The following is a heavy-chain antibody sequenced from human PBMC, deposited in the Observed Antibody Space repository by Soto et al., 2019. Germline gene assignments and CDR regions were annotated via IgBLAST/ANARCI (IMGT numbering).Heavy chain of an antibody. D-gene: IGHD1-1*01. CDR2: ISYDGSNK. V-gene: IGHV3-30*18. J-gene: IGHJ4*02. CDR1: GFTFSSYG. Sequence: HPGGSLRLSCAASGFTFSSYGMHWVRQAPGKGLEWVAVISYDGSNKYYADSVKGRFTISRDNSKNTLYLQMNSLRAEDTAVYYCAKDGDTGTTDYFDYWGQGTLVTVSS. CDR3: AKDGDTGTTDYFDY.